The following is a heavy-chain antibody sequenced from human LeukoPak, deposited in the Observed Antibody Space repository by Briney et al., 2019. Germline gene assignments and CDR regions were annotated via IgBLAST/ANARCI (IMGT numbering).Heavy chain of an antibody. D-gene: IGHD3-10*01. Sequence: PGGSLRLSCAASGFAFSSFGMSWVRQGPGKGLEWVSAISGSGTDTFYEDSLKGRFTISKDNAKNTVYLQMNSLRGEDTALYYCAKVYYRGSGNYYRSFDYWGQGTLVTVSS. V-gene: IGHV3-23*01. CDR3: AKVYYRGSGNYYRSFDY. CDR1: GFAFSSFG. CDR2: ISGSGTDT. J-gene: IGHJ4*02.